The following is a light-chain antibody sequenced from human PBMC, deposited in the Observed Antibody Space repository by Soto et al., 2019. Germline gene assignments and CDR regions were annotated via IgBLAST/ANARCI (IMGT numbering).Light chain of an antibody. CDR3: QQRSNWPPYT. V-gene: IGKV3-11*01. CDR2: DAS. CDR1: QSVNSN. Sequence: EIVLTQSPATLSLSPGERATLSCRASQSVNSNLAWYQQKPGQAPRLLIFDASNRATGIPARCSGSGSGTDFTLTISSLEPEDFAVYYCQQRSNWPPYTFGQGTKLEIK. J-gene: IGKJ2*01.